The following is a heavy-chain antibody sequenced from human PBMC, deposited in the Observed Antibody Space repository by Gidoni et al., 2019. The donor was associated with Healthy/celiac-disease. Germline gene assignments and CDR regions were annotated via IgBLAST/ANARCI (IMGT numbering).Heavy chain of an antibody. CDR3: ARDLQFRASSGWYGGTGFDY. J-gene: IGHJ4*02. CDR2: INPSGGST. Sequence: QVQLVQSGAEVKKPGASVKVSCKASGYTFTSYYMHWVRQAPGQGLAWMGIINPSGGSTSYAQKFQGRVTMTRDTSTSTVYMELSSLRSEDTAVYYCARDLQFRASSGWYGGTGFDYWGQGTLVTVSS. V-gene: IGHV1-46*01. D-gene: IGHD6-19*01. CDR1: GYTFTSYY.